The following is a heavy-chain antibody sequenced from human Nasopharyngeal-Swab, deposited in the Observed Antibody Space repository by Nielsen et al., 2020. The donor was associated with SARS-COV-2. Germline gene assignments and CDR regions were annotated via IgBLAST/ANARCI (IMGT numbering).Heavy chain of an antibody. D-gene: IGHD2-15*01. CDR3: ARESSYCSGGSCYGGWYYFDY. CDR2: IKQDGSEK. Sequence: GESLKISCAASGFTFSSYWMSWVRQAPGKGLEWVANIKQDGSEKYYVDSVKGRFTISRDNAKNSLYLQMNSLRAEDTAVYYCARESSYCSGGSCYGGWYYFDYWGQGTLVTVSS. V-gene: IGHV3-7*01. J-gene: IGHJ4*02. CDR1: GFTFSSYW.